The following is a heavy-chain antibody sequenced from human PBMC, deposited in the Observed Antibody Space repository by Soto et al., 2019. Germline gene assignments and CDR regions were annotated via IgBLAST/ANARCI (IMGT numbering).Heavy chain of an antibody. CDR2: ISSSSSYI. Sequence: EVQLVESGGGLVKPGGSLRLSCAASGFTFSSYSMNWVRQAPGKGLEWVSSISSSSSYIYYADSVKGRFTISRDNAKKSLYLQMNSLRAEDTAVYYCARAPHCSGGSCTFDYWGQGTLVTVSS. J-gene: IGHJ4*02. CDR3: ARAPHCSGGSCTFDY. CDR1: GFTFSSYS. V-gene: IGHV3-21*01. D-gene: IGHD2-15*01.